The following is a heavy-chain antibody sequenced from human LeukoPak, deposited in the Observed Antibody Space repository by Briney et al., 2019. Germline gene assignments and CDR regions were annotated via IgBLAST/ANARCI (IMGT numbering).Heavy chain of an antibody. V-gene: IGHV4-34*01. CDR3: ARDPSRYDAFDI. Sequence: PSETLSLTCAVYSGSFSGYYWSWIRQPPGKGLEWIGEINHSGSTNYNPSLKSRLTISVDTSKNQFSLKLSSVTAADTAVYYCARDPSRYDAFDIWGQGTMVTVSS. D-gene: IGHD6-25*01. CDR1: SGSFSGYY. CDR2: INHSGST. J-gene: IGHJ3*02.